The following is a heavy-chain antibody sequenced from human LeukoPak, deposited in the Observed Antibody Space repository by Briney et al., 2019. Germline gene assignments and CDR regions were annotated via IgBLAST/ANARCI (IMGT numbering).Heavy chain of an antibody. CDR3: AKAMGGGLRFDY. CDR2: ISGSGDST. V-gene: IGHV3-23*01. D-gene: IGHD3-10*01. J-gene: IGHJ4*02. Sequence: GGSLRLSCAASGFTFTTSAMSWVRHAPGKGLGWVSTISGSGDSTYYADSVKGRFTISRDSSKNTLYLQMNSLRAEDTAVYYCAKAMGGGLRFDYWGQGTLVTVSS. CDR1: GFTFTTSA.